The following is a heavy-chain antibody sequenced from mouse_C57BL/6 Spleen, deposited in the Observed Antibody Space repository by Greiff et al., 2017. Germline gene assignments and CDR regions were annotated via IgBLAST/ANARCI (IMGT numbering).Heavy chain of an antibody. J-gene: IGHJ3*01. V-gene: IGHV1-15*01. CDR1: GYTFTDYE. D-gene: IGHD2-12*01. CDR2: IDPETGGT. CDR3: TRLGYYSPAWFAY. Sequence: QVQLQQSGAELVRPGASVTLSCKASGYTFTDYEMHWVKQTPVHGLEWIGAIDPETGGTAYNQKFKGKAILTADKSSSTAYMELRILTSEDSAVYYCTRLGYYSPAWFAYWGQGTLVTVSA.